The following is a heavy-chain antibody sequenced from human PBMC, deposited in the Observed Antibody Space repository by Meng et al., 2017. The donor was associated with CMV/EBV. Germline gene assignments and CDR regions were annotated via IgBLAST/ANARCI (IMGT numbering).Heavy chain of an antibody. V-gene: IGHV1-8*01. CDR3: ARGGGVVGAFDI. J-gene: IGHJ3*02. CDR1: GYTITSFD. Sequence: ASVQVSCKASGYTITSFDINRVRQAPGQGLEGMGWLNTNGGNTGFAQKFQGRVTITGDTSIRTAYMELSSRTSQDTAVYYYARGGGVVGAFDIWGRGTMVTVSS. D-gene: IGHD3-22*01. CDR2: LNTNGGNT.